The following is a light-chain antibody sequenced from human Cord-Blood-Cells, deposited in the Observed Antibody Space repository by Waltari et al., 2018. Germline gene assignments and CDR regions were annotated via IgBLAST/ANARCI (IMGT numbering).Light chain of an antibody. Sequence: QSALTQPASVSGSPGQSITISCTGTSRDVGGSNYVSWYQTHPGKAPKLMIYDVSNRPSGVSNLFSGSKSGNTASLTISGLQAEDEADYYGSSYTSSSTWVFGGGTKLTVL. J-gene: IGLJ3*02. CDR1: SRDVGGSNY. CDR3: SSYTSSSTWV. V-gene: IGLV2-14*01. CDR2: DVS.